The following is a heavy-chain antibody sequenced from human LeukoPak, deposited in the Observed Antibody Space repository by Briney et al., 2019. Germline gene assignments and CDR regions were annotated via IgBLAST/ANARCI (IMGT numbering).Heavy chain of an antibody. CDR3: ARALDHIVATWYYYYMDV. CDR1: GFTFSSYE. J-gene: IGHJ6*03. D-gene: IGHD5-12*01. CDR2: ISSSSSYI. V-gene: IGHV3-21*01. Sequence: GGSLRLSCAASGFTFSSYEMNWVRQAPGKGLEWVSSISSSSSYIYYADSVKGRFTISRDNAKNSLYLQMNSLRAEDTAVYYCARALDHIVATWYYYYMDVWGKGTTVTVSS.